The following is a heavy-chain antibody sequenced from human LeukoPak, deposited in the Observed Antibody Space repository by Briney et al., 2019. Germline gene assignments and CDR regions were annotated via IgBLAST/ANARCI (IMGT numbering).Heavy chain of an antibody. J-gene: IGHJ3*02. Sequence: PSETLSLTCTVSGGSISSYYWSWIRQPAGKGLEWIGRIYTSGSTNYNPSLKSRVTISVDTSKNQFSLKLSSVTAADTAVYYCARRGYSYGYDAFDIWGQGTMVTVSS. V-gene: IGHV4-4*07. CDR2: IYTSGST. CDR3: ARRGYSYGYDAFDI. CDR1: GGSISSYY. D-gene: IGHD5-18*01.